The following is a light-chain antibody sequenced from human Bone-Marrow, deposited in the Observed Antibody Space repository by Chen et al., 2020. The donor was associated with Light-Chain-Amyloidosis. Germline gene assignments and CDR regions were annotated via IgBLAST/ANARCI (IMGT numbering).Light chain of an antibody. Sequence: SSVLTPPSSVAVAPGQTSTIACGGNNIGSTSVHWYQQTPGQAPLLVVYDDSDRPSGIPERLSGSNSGNTATLTISRVEAEDEADYYCQVWDRSSDRPVFGGGTKLTVL. CDR3: QVWDRSSDRPV. V-gene: IGLV3-21*02. J-gene: IGLJ3*02. CDR2: DDS. CDR1: NIGSTS.